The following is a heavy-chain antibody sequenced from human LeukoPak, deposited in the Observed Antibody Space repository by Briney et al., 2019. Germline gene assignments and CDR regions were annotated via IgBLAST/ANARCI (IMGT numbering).Heavy chain of an antibody. CDR3: AGSTPDIVVVPAAQDGYYFDY. D-gene: IGHD2-2*01. CDR1: GYTFASYD. V-gene: IGHV1-8*03. Sequence: ASVKVSCEASGYTFASYDINWVRQATGQGLEWMGWMNPNSGNTGYAQKFQGRVTITRNTSISTAYMELSSLRSEDTAVYYCAGSTPDIVVVPAAQDGYYFDYWGQGTLVTVSS. CDR2: MNPNSGNT. J-gene: IGHJ4*02.